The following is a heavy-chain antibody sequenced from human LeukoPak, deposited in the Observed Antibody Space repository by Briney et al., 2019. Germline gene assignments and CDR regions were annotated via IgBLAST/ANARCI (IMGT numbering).Heavy chain of an antibody. J-gene: IGHJ4*02. CDR2: INHSGST. CDR3: ARGGRFRYYYDSSGYYLDY. CDR1: GGSFSGYY. D-gene: IGHD3-22*01. V-gene: IGHV4-34*01. Sequence: PSETLSPTCAVYGGSFSGYYWSWIRQPPGKGLEWIGEINHSGSTNYNPSLKSRVTISVDTSKNQFSLKLSSVTAADTAVYYRARGGRFRYYYDSSGYYLDYWGQGTLVTVSS.